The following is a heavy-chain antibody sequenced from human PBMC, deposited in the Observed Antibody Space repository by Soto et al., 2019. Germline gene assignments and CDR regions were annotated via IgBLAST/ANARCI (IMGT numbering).Heavy chain of an antibody. CDR3: ARDVPAATIDF. V-gene: IGHV3-21*01. Sequence: GGSLRLSCAASGFTFSSYSMNWVRQAPGKGLEWVSSISSSSSYIYYADSVKGRFTISRDNAKNSLYLQMNSLRAEDTAVYYCARDVPAATIDFWAQGTLVTVSS. CDR2: ISSSSSYI. CDR1: GFTFSSYS. J-gene: IGHJ4*02. D-gene: IGHD2-2*01.